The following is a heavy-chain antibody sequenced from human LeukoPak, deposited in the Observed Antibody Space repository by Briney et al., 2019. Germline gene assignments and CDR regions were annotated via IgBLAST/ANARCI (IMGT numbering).Heavy chain of an antibody. J-gene: IGHJ4*02. D-gene: IGHD2-2*01. CDR1: GYTFTGYY. CDR2: INPNSGGT. CDR3: ARANALYCSSTSCLFDY. V-gene: IGHV1-2*02. Sequence: ASVKVSCKASGYTFTGYYIHWVRQAPGQGLEWMAWINPNSGGTYYAQNFHDRITMTRDTSISTAYMEPSRLRSDDTAIYYCARANALYCSSTSCLFDYWGQGTLVTVSS.